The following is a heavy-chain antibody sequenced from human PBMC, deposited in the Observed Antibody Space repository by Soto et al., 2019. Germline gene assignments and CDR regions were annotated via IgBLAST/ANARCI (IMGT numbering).Heavy chain of an antibody. J-gene: IGHJ4*02. D-gene: IGHD6-13*01. CDR2: IYYSGST. V-gene: IGHV4-30-4*01. Sequence: QVQLQESGPGLVKPSQTLSLTCTVSGGSISSGDYYWSWIRQPPGKGLEWIGSIYYSGSTYYNPSLKXRXTXSXHTSKNQFSLKLNSVTAADTAVYYCASRHSSPYFDYWGQGTLVTVSS. CDR1: GGSISSGDYY. CDR3: ASRHSSPYFDY.